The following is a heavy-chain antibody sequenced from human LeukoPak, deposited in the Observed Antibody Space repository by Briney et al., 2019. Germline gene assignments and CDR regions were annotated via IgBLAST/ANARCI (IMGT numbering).Heavy chain of an antibody. V-gene: IGHV3-7*01. J-gene: IGHJ4*02. D-gene: IGHD3-10*01. CDR1: GFTFSNYW. Sequence: GGSLRLSCAASGFTFSNYWMSWVRQAPGKGLEWVANINQGGSEKFYVDSVKGRFTISRDNAKNSLYLQMNSLRAEDTAVYYCARDAFASGSYNPFDNWGQGILVTVSS. CDR2: INQGGSEK. CDR3: ARDAFASGSYNPFDN.